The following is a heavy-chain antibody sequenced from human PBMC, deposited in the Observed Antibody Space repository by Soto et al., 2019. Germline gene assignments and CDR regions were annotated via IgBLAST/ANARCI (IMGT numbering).Heavy chain of an antibody. CDR1: GFTFSSYA. CDR3: ANSLSGYYFVVAIDAFDI. D-gene: IGHD3-22*01. V-gene: IGHV3-23*01. J-gene: IGHJ3*02. Sequence: GGSLRLSCAASGFTFSSYAMSWVRQAPGKGLEWVSAISGSGGSTYYADSVKGRFTISRDNSKNTLYLQMNSLRAEDTAVYYCANSLSGYYFVVAIDAFDIWGQGTMVTVTS. CDR2: ISGSGGST.